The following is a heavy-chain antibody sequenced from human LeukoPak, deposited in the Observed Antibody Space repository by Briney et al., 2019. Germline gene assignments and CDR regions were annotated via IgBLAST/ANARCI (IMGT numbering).Heavy chain of an antibody. CDR3: ARGAAYYDFWSGYYYWFDP. D-gene: IGHD3-3*01. J-gene: IGHJ5*02. V-gene: IGHV4-34*01. CDR1: GGSFSGYY. Sequence: SETLSLTCAVYGGSFSGYYWSWIRQPPGKGLEWIGEINHSGSTNHNPSLKSRVTISVDTSKNQFSLKLSSVTAADTAVYYCARGAAYYDFWSGYYYWFDPWGQGTLVTVSS. CDR2: INHSGST.